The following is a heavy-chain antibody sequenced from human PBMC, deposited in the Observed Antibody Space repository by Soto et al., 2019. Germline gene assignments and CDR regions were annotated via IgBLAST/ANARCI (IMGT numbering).Heavy chain of an antibody. CDR1: GGSISSYY. D-gene: IGHD6-6*01. CDR3: ARSQYSSSPLFDY. CDR2: IYYSGST. V-gene: IGHV4-59*01. J-gene: IGHJ4*02. Sequence: SETLSLTCTVSGGSISSYYCSWIRQPPGKGLEYIGYIYYSGSTNYNPSLKSRVTISKDTSKNQFSLKLSSVTAADTAVYYCARSQYSSSPLFDYWGQGTLVTVSS.